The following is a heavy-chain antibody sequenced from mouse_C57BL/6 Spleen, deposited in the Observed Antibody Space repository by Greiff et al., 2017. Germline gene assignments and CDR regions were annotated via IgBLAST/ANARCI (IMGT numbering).Heavy chain of an antibody. Sequence: QVQLKESGAELVRPGASVTLSCKASGYTFTDYEMHWVKQTPVHGLEWIGAIDPETGGTAYNQKFKGKAILTADKSSSTAYMELRSLTSEDSAVYYCTRRGLTGTSGDYWGQGTTLTVSS. CDR3: TRRGLTGTSGDY. J-gene: IGHJ2*01. V-gene: IGHV1-15*01. CDR2: IDPETGGT. CDR1: GYTFTDYE. D-gene: IGHD4-1*01.